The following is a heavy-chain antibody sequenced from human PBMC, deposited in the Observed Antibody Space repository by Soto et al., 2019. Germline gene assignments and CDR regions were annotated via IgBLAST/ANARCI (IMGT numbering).Heavy chain of an antibody. D-gene: IGHD3-3*01. V-gene: IGHV3-33*01. Sequence: GGSLRLSCAASGFTFSSYGMHWVRQAPGKGLEWVAVIWYDGSNKYYADSVKGRFTISRDNSKNTLYLQMNSLRAEDRAVYYCARSRLLGSLDFWSGYYPYGMDVWGQGTTVTVSS. J-gene: IGHJ6*02. CDR2: IWYDGSNK. CDR3: ARSRLLGSLDFWSGYYPYGMDV. CDR1: GFTFSSYG.